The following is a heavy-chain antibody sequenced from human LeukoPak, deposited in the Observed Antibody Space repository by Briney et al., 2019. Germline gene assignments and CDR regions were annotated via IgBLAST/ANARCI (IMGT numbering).Heavy chain of an antibody. CDR2: IIPIFGKA. J-gene: IGHJ6*02. CDR1: GGTFSNYA. V-gene: IGHV1-69*05. Sequence: GASVKVSCKASGGTFSNYAISWVRQAPGQGLEWMGEIIPIFGKANYAQKFQGRVTMTTDTSTSTAYMELRSLRSDDTAVYYCARAEPYYYGSGSYSTEYYYYYYGMDVWGQGTTVTVSS. CDR3: ARAEPYYYGSGSYSTEYYYYYYGMDV. D-gene: IGHD3-10*01.